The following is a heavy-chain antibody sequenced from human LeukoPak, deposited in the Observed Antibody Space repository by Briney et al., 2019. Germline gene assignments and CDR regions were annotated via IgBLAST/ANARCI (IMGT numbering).Heavy chain of an antibody. Sequence: GGSLRLSCAASGFTFSNAWMSWVRQVPGKGLEWVGRIKSKTDGGTTDYAAPVKGRFTISRDESKNTLYLQMNSLKTEDTAVYYCTTSLVVPAGDDYRGQGTLVTVSS. J-gene: IGHJ4*02. CDR2: IKSKTDGGTT. V-gene: IGHV3-15*01. CDR3: TTSLVVPAGDDY. D-gene: IGHD2-2*01. CDR1: GFTFSNAW.